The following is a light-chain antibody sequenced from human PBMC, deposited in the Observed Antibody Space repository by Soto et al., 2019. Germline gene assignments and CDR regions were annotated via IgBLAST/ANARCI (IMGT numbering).Light chain of an antibody. CDR2: AAS. CDR1: QDIRSW. CDR3: QQAKSPGA. V-gene: IGKV1D-12*01. J-gene: IGKJ1*01. Sequence: DIQMTQSPGYVTASXWGGVTISFRASQDIRSWLAWYQQKPGKAPKLLIYAASSLQRGVPSRFSGSGSGTNFTLTISSLQAEDFATYYCQQAKSPGAFGQGTKVDI.